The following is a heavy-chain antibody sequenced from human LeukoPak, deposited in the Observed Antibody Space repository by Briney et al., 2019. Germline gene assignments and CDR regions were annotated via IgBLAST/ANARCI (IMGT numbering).Heavy chain of an antibody. J-gene: IGHJ4*02. Sequence: ASVKVSCKASGYTFTGYYIHWVRQAPGQGLEWMGWINPNNGGTNHAQKFQGWVTMTRDTSISTAYMELNRLTSDDTAVYSCARSGYSSSWYLDYWGQGTLVTVSS. CDR1: GYTFTGYY. D-gene: IGHD6-13*01. V-gene: IGHV1-2*04. CDR2: INPNNGGT. CDR3: ARSGYSSSWYLDY.